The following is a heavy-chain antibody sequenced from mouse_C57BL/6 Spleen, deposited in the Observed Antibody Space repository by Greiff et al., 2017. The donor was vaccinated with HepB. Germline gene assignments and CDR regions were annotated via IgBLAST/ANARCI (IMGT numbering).Heavy chain of an antibody. CDR3: ARDHYDYDGAMDY. CDR2: ISDGGSYT. Sequence: EVQGVESGGGLVKPGGSLKLSCAASGFTFSSYAMSWVRQTPEKRLEWVATISDGGSYTYYPDNVKGRFTISRDNAKNNLYLQMSHLKSEDTAMYYCARDHYDYDGAMDYWGQGTSATVSS. V-gene: IGHV5-4*01. J-gene: IGHJ4*01. D-gene: IGHD2-4*01. CDR1: GFTFSSYA.